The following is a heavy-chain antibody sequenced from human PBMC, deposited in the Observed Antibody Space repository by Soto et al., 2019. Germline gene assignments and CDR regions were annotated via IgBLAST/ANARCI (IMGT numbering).Heavy chain of an antibody. Sequence: EVQLLESGGGLVQPGGSLRLSCAASGFTFVNYAMNWVRQAPGKGLEWVATLSGSGTSTYYADSVKGRFTISRDNSRKTLYLQRNSLRADDTAVYYCAKGTSNGGWFNPVDYGGQATLVTVSS. CDR3: AKGTSNGGWFNPVDY. CDR1: GFTFVNYA. J-gene: IGHJ4*02. V-gene: IGHV3-23*01. CDR2: LSGSGTST. D-gene: IGHD6-19*01.